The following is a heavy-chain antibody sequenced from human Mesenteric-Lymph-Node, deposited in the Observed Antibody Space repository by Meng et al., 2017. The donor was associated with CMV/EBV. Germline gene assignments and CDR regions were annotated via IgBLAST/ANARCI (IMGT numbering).Heavy chain of an antibody. CDR3: ARVTLGADGLDI. V-gene: IGHV3-48*03. CDR2: ISSTGNTV. J-gene: IGHJ3*02. Sequence: GGSLRLSCAASGFTFSGYEMNWVRQTPGKGLEWILYISSTGNTVYYADSIKGRFTVSRDNAKNSLYLQMNSLRGGDTALYYCARVTLGADGLDIWGQGTMVTVS. CDR1: GFTFSGYE. D-gene: IGHD3-16*01.